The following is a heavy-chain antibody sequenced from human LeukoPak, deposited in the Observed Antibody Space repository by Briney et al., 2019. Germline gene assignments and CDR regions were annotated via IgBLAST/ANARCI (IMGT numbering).Heavy chain of an antibody. J-gene: IGHJ2*01. CDR1: GFTFSSYC. CDR2: IWYYGRNK. CDR3: ARGGYSSGWYAWFGL. D-gene: IGHD6-19*01. Sequence: PGGSLRLSCAASGFTFSSYCMHWVRQAPGKGLEWVAVIWYYGRNKYYADSVKGRLTISTDNPKNTLYLQMNSLRAEDTAVYYCARGGYSSGWYAWFGLWGRGTLVTVSS. V-gene: IGHV3-33*01.